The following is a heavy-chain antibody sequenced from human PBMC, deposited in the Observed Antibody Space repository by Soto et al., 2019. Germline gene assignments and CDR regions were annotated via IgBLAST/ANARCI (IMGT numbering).Heavy chain of an antibody. D-gene: IGHD6-13*01. Sequence: ASVKVSGKASGYTFTSYGISWVRQAPGQGLEWMGWISAYNGNTNYAQKLQGRVTMTTDTSTSTAYMELRSLRSDDTAVYYCASSLSDGDSSYAFDIWGQGTMVTVSS. V-gene: IGHV1-18*01. J-gene: IGHJ3*02. CDR1: GYTFTSYG. CDR3: ASSLSDGDSSYAFDI. CDR2: ISAYNGNT.